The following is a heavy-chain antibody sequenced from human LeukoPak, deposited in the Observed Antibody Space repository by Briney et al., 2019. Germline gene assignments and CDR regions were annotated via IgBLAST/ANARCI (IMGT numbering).Heavy chain of an antibody. V-gene: IGHV3-21*01. D-gene: IGHD2-2*01. CDR1: GFTFSSYS. CDR2: ISSSSSYI. J-gene: IGHJ4*02. CDR3: ARAGYCSSTSCYDPG. Sequence: GGSLRLSCAASGFTFSSYSMNWVRQAPGKGLEWVSSISSSSSYIYYADSVKGRFAISRDNAKNSLYLQMNSLRAEDTAVYYCARAGYCSSTSCYDPGWGQGTLVTVSS.